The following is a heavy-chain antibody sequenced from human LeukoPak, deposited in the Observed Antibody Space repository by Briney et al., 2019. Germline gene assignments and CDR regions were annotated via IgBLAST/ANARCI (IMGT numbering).Heavy chain of an antibody. CDR2: LSASGGST. Sequence: GGSLRLSCAASGFTFSSYVMTWVRQAPGKGLEWVSSLSASGGSTYYADSAKGRFTISRDNSKNTLYLQMNSLRAEDTAVYYCARSMYYYGSGSFYFDYWGQGTLVTVSS. V-gene: IGHV3-23*01. D-gene: IGHD3-10*01. J-gene: IGHJ4*02. CDR1: GFTFSSYV. CDR3: ARSMYYYGSGSFYFDY.